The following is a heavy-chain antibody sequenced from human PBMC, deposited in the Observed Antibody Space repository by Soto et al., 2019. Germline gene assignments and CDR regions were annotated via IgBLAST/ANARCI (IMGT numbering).Heavy chain of an antibody. CDR3: ARTYYYDSSVDY. Sequence: SETLSLTCTVSGGSISSSSHYWGWIRQPPGKGLEWIGNIYYSGSTYYNPSLKSRVTISVDTSKNQFSLKLSSVTAADTAMYYCARTYYYDSSVDYWGQGTLVTVSS. D-gene: IGHD3-22*01. CDR2: IYYSGST. J-gene: IGHJ4*02. V-gene: IGHV4-39*01. CDR1: GGSISSSSHY.